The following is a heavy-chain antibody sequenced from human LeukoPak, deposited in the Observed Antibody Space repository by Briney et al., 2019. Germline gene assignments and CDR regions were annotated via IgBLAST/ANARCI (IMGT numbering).Heavy chain of an antibody. CDR1: GYTFTNYW. CDR3: ARHIGLTTRYFDY. V-gene: IGHV5-51*01. Sequence: GESLKISCKGSGYTFTNYWIAWVRQMPGKGLEWMGMIYPGDSDNRYSPSFQGHVTISADKSITTAYLQWSSLKSSDTAMYYCARHIGLTTRYFDYWGQGTLVTVSS. J-gene: IGHJ4*02. CDR2: IYPGDSDN. D-gene: IGHD4/OR15-4a*01.